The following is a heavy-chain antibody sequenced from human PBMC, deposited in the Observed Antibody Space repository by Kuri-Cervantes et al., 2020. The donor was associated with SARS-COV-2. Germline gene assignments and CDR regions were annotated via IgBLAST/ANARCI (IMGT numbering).Heavy chain of an antibody. Sequence: GSLRLSCAVYGGSFSGYYWSWIRQPPGKGLEWIGEINHSGSTNYDPSLKSRVTISIDTSKNQFSLKLSSVTAADTAVYYCARSEVLRFLEWLSGDGMDVWGQGTTVTVSS. D-gene: IGHD3-3*01. V-gene: IGHV4-34*01. CDR2: INHSGST. J-gene: IGHJ6*02. CDR1: GGSFSGYY. CDR3: ARSEVLRFLEWLSGDGMDV.